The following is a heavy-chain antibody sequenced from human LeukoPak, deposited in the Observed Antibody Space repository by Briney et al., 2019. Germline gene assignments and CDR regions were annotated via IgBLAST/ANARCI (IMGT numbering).Heavy chain of an antibody. CDR1: GYSISSGYY. CDR2: IYHSGST. CDR3: ARGYTTVTTDAFDI. J-gene: IGHJ3*02. D-gene: IGHD4-17*01. V-gene: IGHV4-38-2*02. Sequence: SETLSLTCTVSGYSISSGYYWGWIRQPPGQGLEWIGSIYHSGSTYYNPSLKSRVTISVDTSKNQFSLKLSSVTAADTAVYYCARGYTTVTTDAFDIWGQGTMVTVSS.